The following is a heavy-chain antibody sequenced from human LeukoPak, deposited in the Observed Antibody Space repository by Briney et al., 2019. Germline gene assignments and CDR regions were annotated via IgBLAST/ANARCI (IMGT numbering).Heavy chain of an antibody. Sequence: GGSLTLSHAASGFIFTRYDMRWVRHGPDKGLEWVEVTSSDGGLKFYADSVKGRFTISRDNSKNTLFLQMNSLRPEDTAVYSCARDPVSDKPDYFDDWGQGTLVTVSS. CDR3: ARDPVSDKPDYFDD. CDR2: TSSDGGLK. D-gene: IGHD1-14*01. V-gene: IGHV3-30*03. CDR1: GFIFTRYD. J-gene: IGHJ4*02.